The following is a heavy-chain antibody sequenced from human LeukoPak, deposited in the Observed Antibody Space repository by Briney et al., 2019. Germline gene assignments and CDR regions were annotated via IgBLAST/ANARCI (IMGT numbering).Heavy chain of an antibody. CDR3: AKGGVYGDYYFDY. Sequence: GGSLRLSCAASGFTFSSYAMSWVRRAPGKGLEWVSAISGSGGSTYYADSVKGRFTISRDNSKNTVYLQMNSLRAEDTALYYCAKGGVYGDYYFDYWGQGTLVTVSS. D-gene: IGHD4-17*01. V-gene: IGHV3-23*01. J-gene: IGHJ4*02. CDR2: ISGSGGST. CDR1: GFTFSSYA.